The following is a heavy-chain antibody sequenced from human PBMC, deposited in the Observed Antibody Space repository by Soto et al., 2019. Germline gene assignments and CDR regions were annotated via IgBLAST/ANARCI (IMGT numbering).Heavy chain of an antibody. D-gene: IGHD4-4*01. J-gene: IGHJ6*02. Sequence: GGSLRLSCAASGFTVSSNYMSWVRQAPGKGLEWVSVIYSGGSTYYADSVKGRFTISRDNSKNTLYLQMNSLRAEDTAVYYCARVTPEYSKWGYYYYYGMDVWGQXTTVTVS. CDR2: IYSGGST. CDR1: GFTVSSNY. CDR3: ARVTPEYSKWGYYYYYGMDV. V-gene: IGHV3-66*01.